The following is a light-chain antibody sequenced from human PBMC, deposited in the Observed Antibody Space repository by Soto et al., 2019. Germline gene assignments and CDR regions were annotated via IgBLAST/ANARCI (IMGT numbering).Light chain of an antibody. CDR3: QQYNNWPPWT. Sequence: IVMTQSPATLSVSPGDRATLSCRASQSVSSNLAWYQQKPGQAPRLLMYGASTRATGIPARFSGSGSGTEFSLTISSLQSEDCAVYYCQQYNNWPPWTFGQGTKVEIK. CDR2: GAS. V-gene: IGKV3-15*01. CDR1: QSVSSN. J-gene: IGKJ1*01.